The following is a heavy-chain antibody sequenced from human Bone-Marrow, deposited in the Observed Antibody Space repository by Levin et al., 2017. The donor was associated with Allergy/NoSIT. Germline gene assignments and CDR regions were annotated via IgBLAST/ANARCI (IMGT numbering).Heavy chain of an antibody. Sequence: SETLSLTCTVSGGSINSYYWSWIRQPPGKGLDWIRYISYSGTTNYNPSLKSRVTISVDTSKKQFSLNLSSVTAADTAVYYCARHVWGNNDAFDIWGQGTMVTVSS. CDR2: ISYSGTT. V-gene: IGHV4-59*08. CDR3: ARHVWGNNDAFDI. J-gene: IGHJ3*02. D-gene: IGHD3-16*01. CDR1: GGSINSYY.